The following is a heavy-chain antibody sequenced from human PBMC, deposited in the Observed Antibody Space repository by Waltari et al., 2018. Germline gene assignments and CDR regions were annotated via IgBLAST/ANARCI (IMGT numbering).Heavy chain of an antibody. V-gene: IGHV4-59*11. CDR1: GGSISSHY. CDR2: IYYSGST. J-gene: IGHJ4*02. CDR3: ARESVGYLDY. D-gene: IGHD2-15*01. Sequence: QVQLQESGPGLVKPSETLSLTCTVSGGSISSHYWSWIRQPPGKGLGWIGYIYYSGSTNYNPSLKSRVTISVDTSKNQFSLKLSSVTAADTAVYYCARESVGYLDYWGQGTLVTVSS.